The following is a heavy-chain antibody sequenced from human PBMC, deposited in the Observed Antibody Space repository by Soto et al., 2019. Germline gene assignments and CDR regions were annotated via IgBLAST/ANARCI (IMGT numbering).Heavy chain of an antibody. CDR3: ARSLNYYGSGSYHLDY. V-gene: IGHV1-2*04. CDR2: INPNSGGT. D-gene: IGHD3-10*01. CDR1: GYTFTGYY. Sequence: ASVKVSCKASGYTFTGYYMHWVRQAPGQGLEWMGWINPNSGGTNYAQKFQGWVTMTRDTSISTAYMELSRLRSDDTSVYCCARSLNYYGSGSYHLDYWGQGTLVTVSS. J-gene: IGHJ4*02.